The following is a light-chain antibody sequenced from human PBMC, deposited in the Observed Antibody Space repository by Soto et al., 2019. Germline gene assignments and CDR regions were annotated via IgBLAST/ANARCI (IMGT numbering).Light chain of an antibody. V-gene: IGKV3-15*01. CDR3: HQYNNWWT. CDR1: QSVSSN. J-gene: IGKJ1*01. Sequence: EIVMTQSPATLSVSPGERATLSCRASQSVSSNLAWYQQKPGQAPRLLIYGASTRATGIPARFSGSGSGTEFTLTISRLQSEDFAVYYCHQYNNWWTFGQGTKVEIK. CDR2: GAS.